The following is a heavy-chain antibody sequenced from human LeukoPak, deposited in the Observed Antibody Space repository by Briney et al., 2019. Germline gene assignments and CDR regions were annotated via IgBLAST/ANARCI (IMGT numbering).Heavy chain of an antibody. CDR1: GFSVSGYW. CDR2: IKEDGSEK. D-gene: IGHD2/OR15-2a*01. CDR3: ARRGSTDY. V-gene: IGHV3-7*03. J-gene: IGHJ4*02. Sequence: PGGSLRLSCAASGFSVSGYWMTWVRQAPGKGLEWVANIKEDGSEKYYADFVKGRFTISRDNAKNSLDLQMNSLRAEDTAVYYCARRGSTDYWGQGTLVTVSS.